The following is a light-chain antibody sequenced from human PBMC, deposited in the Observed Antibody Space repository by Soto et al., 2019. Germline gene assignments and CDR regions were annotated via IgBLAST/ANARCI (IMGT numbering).Light chain of an antibody. J-gene: IGKJ2*01. Sequence: EIVLTQSPGTLSLSPGERATLSCRASQSVSSSYLSWYQQKPGQAPRLLIYGASTMSPGIPDRFSGSWSGTDFTLTISRLEPEDFAVYYCQQYDSSLYTFGLGTKLEI. V-gene: IGKV3-20*01. CDR3: QQYDSSLYT. CDR1: QSVSSSY. CDR2: GAS.